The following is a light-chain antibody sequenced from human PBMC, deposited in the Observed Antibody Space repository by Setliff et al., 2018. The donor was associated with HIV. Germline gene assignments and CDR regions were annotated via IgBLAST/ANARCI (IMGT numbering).Light chain of an antibody. V-gene: IGLV1-47*01. CDR2: RNN. CDR1: SSNIGSNY. CDR3: AAWDDSLSGLV. J-gene: IGLJ3*02. Sequence: QSVLTQPHSASGTTGQRVTISCSGSSSNIGSNYVYWYQQLPGTAPKLLIYRNNQRPSGVPDRFSGSKSGTSASLAISGLRSEDEADYYCAAWDDSLSGLVFGGGTKVTVL.